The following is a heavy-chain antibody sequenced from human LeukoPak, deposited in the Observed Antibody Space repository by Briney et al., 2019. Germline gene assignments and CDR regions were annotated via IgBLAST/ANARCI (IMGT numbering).Heavy chain of an antibody. V-gene: IGHV4-59*01. CDR3: GRVFYSSNWNLFDP. CDR2: ISYSGST. Sequence: SETLSLTCTVSGGSISSYYWSWIRQPPGKGLEWIGYISYSGSTNYNPSLNSRVTISVDTSKNQFSLKLTSVTAADTAVYYCGRVFYSSNWNLFDPWGQGTLVTVSS. D-gene: IGHD6-13*01. CDR1: GGSISSYY. J-gene: IGHJ5*02.